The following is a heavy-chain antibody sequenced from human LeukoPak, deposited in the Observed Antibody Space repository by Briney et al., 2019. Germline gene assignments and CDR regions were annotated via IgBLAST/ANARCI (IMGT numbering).Heavy chain of an antibody. V-gene: IGHV3-74*01. CDR3: ARPGSGWYGS. Sequence: GGSLRLSCAVSGFSFSSYWMHWVRQAPGKGLVWVSRISADGSSTTYADSVRGRFTISRDNPKNTLYLQMDSLRAEDTAVYYCARPGSGWYGSWGQGTLVTVSS. J-gene: IGHJ4*02. D-gene: IGHD6-19*01. CDR2: ISADGSST. CDR1: GFSFSSYW.